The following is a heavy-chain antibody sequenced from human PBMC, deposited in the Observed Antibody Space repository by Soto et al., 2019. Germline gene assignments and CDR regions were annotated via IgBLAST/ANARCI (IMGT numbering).Heavy chain of an antibody. D-gene: IGHD3-3*01. V-gene: IGHV4-39*01. Sequence: PSETLSLTCTVSGVSISSSSYYWGWIRQPPGKGLEWIGSIYYSGSTYYNPSLKSRVTISVDTSKNQFSLKLSSVTAADTAVYYCARRGTYDFWSGYRELGGMDVWGQGTTVTVSS. J-gene: IGHJ6*02. CDR1: GVSISSSSYY. CDR2: IYYSGST. CDR3: ARRGTYDFWSGYRELGGMDV.